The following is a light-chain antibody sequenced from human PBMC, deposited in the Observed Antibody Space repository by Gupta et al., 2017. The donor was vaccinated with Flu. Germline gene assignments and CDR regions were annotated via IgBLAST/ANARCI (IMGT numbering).Light chain of an antibody. CDR3: SSDTSSSTRV. V-gene: IGLV2-14*01. CDR1: SRDVGGYNY. J-gene: IGLJ3*02. CDR2: EVS. Sequence: SALTQPAPVSGSPGQSITISCTRPSRDVGGYNYVSWSQQHPGKAPKLMIYEVSNRTAGVANGFSGSKAGNTASLTISGPKAEDEADYYGSSDTSSSTRVFGGGTKLTVL.